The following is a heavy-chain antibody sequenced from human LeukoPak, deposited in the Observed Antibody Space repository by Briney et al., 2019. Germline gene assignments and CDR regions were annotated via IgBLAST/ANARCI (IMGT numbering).Heavy chain of an antibody. CDR2: INPNSGGT. D-gene: IGHD5-18*01. Sequence: GASVKVSCKASAYIFTDYYIHWVRQAPGQGLEWMGWINPNSGGTISAQKFQGRVTMTRDTSVSTSYMELGRLSSDDTAIYYCARGGIQVWLPLDYWSQGTLVTVSS. CDR3: ARGGIQVWLPLDY. V-gene: IGHV1-2*02. J-gene: IGHJ4*02. CDR1: AYIFTDYY.